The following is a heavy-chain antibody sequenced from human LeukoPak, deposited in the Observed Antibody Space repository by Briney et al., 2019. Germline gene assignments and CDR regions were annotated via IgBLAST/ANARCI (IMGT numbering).Heavy chain of an antibody. Sequence: GASVKVSCKASGYTFNGYPMHWVRQAPGQGLEWMGWINPNSGATNYAQKLQGRVTMTRDTSMGTAYMELSRLRSDDTAVYYCARDRGSGSYDPVDYWGQGTLVTVSS. CDR2: INPNSGAT. J-gene: IGHJ4*02. CDR1: GYTFNGYP. D-gene: IGHD3-10*01. CDR3: ARDRGSGSYDPVDY. V-gene: IGHV1-2*02.